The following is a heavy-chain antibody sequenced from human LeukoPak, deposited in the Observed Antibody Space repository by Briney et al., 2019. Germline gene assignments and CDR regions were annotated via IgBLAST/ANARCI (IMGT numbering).Heavy chain of an antibody. Sequence: SGGSLRLSCAASGFTFSSYEMNWVRQAPGKGLEWVSYISSSGSTIYYADSVKGRFTISRDNAKNSLNLQMNSLRAEDTAVYYCARVKGSGCYEVDYWGQGTLVTVSS. V-gene: IGHV3-48*03. CDR2: ISSSGSTI. CDR1: GFTFSSYE. J-gene: IGHJ4*02. D-gene: IGHD6-19*01. CDR3: ARVKGSGCYEVDY.